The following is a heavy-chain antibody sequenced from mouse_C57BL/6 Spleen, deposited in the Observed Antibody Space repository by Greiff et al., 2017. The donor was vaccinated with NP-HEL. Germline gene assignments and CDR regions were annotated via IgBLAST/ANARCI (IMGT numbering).Heavy chain of an antibody. J-gene: IGHJ2*01. D-gene: IGHD1-1*01. CDR2: IDPSDSYT. V-gene: IGHV1-69*01. Sequence: VQLQQSGAELVMPGASVKLSCKASGYTFTSYWMHWVKQRPGQGLEWIGEIDPSDSYTNYNQKFKGKSTLTVDQSSSTAFMQLSSLTSEDSAVYYCARSITTVVDYWGQGTTLTVSS. CDR3: ARSITTVVDY. CDR1: GYTFTSYW.